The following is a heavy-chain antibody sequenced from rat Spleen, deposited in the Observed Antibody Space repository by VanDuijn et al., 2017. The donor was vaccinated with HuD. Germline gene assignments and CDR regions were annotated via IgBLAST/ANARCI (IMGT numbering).Heavy chain of an antibody. CDR2: ISYDGDTT. Sequence: EVQLVESGGGLVRPGRSLKLSCAASGFIFSDYNMAWVRQAPKKGLEWVAYISYDGDTTYYRDSVRGRFTISRDDAKSTLSLQMDSLRSEDTATYYCARRHYGYTDYFDYWGQGVMVTVSS. J-gene: IGHJ2*01. CDR3: ARRHYGYTDYFDY. CDR1: GFIFSDYN. D-gene: IGHD1-9*01. V-gene: IGHV5-7*01.